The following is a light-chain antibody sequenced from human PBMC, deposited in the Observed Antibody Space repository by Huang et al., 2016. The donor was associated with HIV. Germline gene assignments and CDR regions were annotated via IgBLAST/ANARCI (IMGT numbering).Light chain of an antibody. CDR3: QQYDNLQFT. CDR2: DAS. J-gene: IGKJ3*01. Sequence: DIQMTQSPSSLSASVGDRVTITCQASQEISNSLDWYQQRPGKAPQLLIFDASNLKTGVPSRFSGSGSGTHFTFTISGLQPEDFATYYCQQYDNLQFTFGPGTKVDV. CDR1: QEISNS. V-gene: IGKV1-33*01.